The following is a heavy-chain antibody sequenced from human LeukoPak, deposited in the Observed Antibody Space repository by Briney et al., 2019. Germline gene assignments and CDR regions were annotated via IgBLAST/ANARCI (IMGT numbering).Heavy chain of an antibody. D-gene: IGHD5-12*01. J-gene: IGHJ4*02. CDR2: ISAYNGNT. V-gene: IGHV1-18*01. Sequence: ASLKVSCTASGYTFTSYGISCVRQAPGHGLKWLGWISAYNGNTNYAQKLQGRVTMTTDTSTSTAYMELRSLRSDDTAVYYCARDPSGYDCFDYWGQGTLVTVSS. CDR3: ARDPSGYDCFDY. CDR1: GYTFTSYG.